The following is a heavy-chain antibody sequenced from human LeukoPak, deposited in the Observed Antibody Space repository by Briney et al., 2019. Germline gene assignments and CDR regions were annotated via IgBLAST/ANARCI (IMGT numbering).Heavy chain of an antibody. CDR2: IYYSGST. J-gene: IGHJ5*02. D-gene: IGHD3-3*01. CDR3: ARRDFWSGYYH. V-gene: IGHV4-39*01. Sequence: PSETLSLTCTVSGGSISTSSYYWGWIRLPPGKGLEWIGSIYYSGSTSYNPSLKSRVTISVDTSKNQFSLKLSSVTAADTAVYYCARRDFWSGYYHWGQGTLVTVSS. CDR1: GGSISTSSYY.